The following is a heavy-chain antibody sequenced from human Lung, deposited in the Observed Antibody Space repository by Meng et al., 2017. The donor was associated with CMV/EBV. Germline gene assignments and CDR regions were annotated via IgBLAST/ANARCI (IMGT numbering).Heavy chain of an antibody. J-gene: IGHJ4*02. D-gene: IGHD3-22*01. CDR2: TFYRSKWYN. Sequence: QTLSLTXAISGDSVSSNSAAWNWIRQSPSRGLEWLGTTFYRSKWYNNYGVSVKSRITINADTSKNQLSLQLTSVTPEDTAVYFCARAGRSYLYYFDYWGQGTLVTVSS. V-gene: IGHV6-1*01. CDR3: ARAGRSYLYYFDY. CDR1: GDSVSSNSAA.